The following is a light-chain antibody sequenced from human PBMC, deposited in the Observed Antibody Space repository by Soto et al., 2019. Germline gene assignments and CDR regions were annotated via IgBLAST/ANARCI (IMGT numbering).Light chain of an antibody. J-gene: IGKJ1*01. CDR2: GAS. Sequence: EIVLTQSPGTLSLSPGERATLSCRASQSVSSSSLTWYQQKPGQAPRLLIYGASTRATGIPDRFSGSGSGTDFSLTISDVQPEDFALYYCHQRQSWPRTLGQGTKVDIK. CDR3: HQRQSWPRT. V-gene: IGKV3-20*01. CDR1: QSVSSSS.